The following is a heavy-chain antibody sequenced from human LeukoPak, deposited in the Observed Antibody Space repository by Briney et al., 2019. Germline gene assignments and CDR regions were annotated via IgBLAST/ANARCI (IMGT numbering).Heavy chain of an antibody. CDR3: ARISGVRGVIIH. CDR1: GYSISSGYY. CDR2: INHSGRT. J-gene: IGHJ4*02. V-gene: IGHV4-38-2*02. Sequence: SETLSLTCTVSGYSISSGYYWSWIRQPPGKGLDWIGDINHSGRTNNNPSLKSRVTISVDTSKNQFSLKLSSVTAADTAVYYCARISGVRGVIIHWGQGALVTVSS. D-gene: IGHD3-10*01.